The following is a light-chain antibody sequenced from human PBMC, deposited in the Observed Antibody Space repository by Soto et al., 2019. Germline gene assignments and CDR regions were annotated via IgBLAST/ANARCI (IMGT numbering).Light chain of an antibody. CDR2: EVT. V-gene: IGLV2-14*01. J-gene: IGLJ3*02. CDR3: SSYTTSSTVV. CDR1: SSDIGPYNY. Sequence: QSALTQPASVSGSPGQSITISCTGTSSDIGPYNYVSWYQQHPGKAPKLIIYEVTNRPSGVSHRFSGSKSGTTASLTISGLQTEEEAHFYCSSYTTSSTVVFGGGTKVTVL.